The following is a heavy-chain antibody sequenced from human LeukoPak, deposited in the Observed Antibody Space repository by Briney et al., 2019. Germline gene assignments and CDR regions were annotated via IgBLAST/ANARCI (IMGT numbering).Heavy chain of an antibody. D-gene: IGHD6-13*01. V-gene: IGHV3-11*04. Sequence: GGSLRLSCAASGFTFSDYYMSWIRQAPGKGLEWVSYISSSGSTIYYADSVKGRFTISRDNAKNSLYLQMNSLRAEDTAVYYCARDRVPGIAAASGIWGQGTLVTVSS. J-gene: IGHJ4*02. CDR3: ARDRVPGIAAASGI. CDR1: GFTFSDYY. CDR2: ISSSGSTI.